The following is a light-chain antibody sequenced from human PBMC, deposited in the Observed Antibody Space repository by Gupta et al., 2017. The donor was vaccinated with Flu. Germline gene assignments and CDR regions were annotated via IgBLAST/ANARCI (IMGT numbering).Light chain of an antibody. CDR1: TSNIENNF. V-gene: IGLV1-44*01. CDR3: AAWDDSLNVV. Sequence: QSLLTQSPSASATPGQTVIISCSGGTSNIENNFVNWYRQFPDSAPQLLIYTNNQRPPGVPDRFSGSKSGSSASLSISGLKPDDAADYYCAAWDDSLNVVFGGGTRLTVL. J-gene: IGLJ2*01. CDR2: TNN.